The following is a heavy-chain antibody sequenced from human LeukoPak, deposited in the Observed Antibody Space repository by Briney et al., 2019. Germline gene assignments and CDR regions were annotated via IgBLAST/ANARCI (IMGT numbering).Heavy chain of an antibody. J-gene: IGHJ3*02. Sequence: GGSLRLSCVASGFALSNYALTWVRQAPGKGLEWVSVISGSGGTTHYADSVKGRFTISRDNSKNTLYLQMNSLRAEDTAVYYCARESTYIWGQGTMVTVSS. CDR1: GFALSNYA. CDR3: ARESTYI. CDR2: ISGSGGTT. V-gene: IGHV3-23*01.